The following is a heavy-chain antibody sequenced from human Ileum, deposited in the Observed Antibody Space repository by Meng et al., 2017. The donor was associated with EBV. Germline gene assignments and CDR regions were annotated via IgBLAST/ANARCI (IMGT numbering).Heavy chain of an antibody. Sequence: EGQRWGSGGGLVKPGGSRSLSFAASGFTFSNAWMTWVRQAPGKGLEWVGRIKSTTDGGTTDYAAPVKGRFTISRDDSKNTLFLQMDSLKTEDTAVYYCEGWRSWGQGTLVTVSS. D-gene: IGHD2-21*01. CDR1: GFTFSNAW. CDR2: IKSTTDGGTT. V-gene: IGHV3-15*01. CDR3: EGWRS. J-gene: IGHJ5*02.